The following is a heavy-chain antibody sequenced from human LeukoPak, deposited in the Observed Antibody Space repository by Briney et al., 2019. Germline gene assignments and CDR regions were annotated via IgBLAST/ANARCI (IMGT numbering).Heavy chain of an antibody. Sequence: GGSLRLSCAVSGFTFRDAAMTWVRQAPGKGLEWVSLISSSGNNAYYADSVKGRFTISRDNSKNTLSLQMNSLRVEDTAVYYCGRDRKEWGSVFDYWGQGTLVTVSS. V-gene: IGHV3-23*01. CDR2: ISSSGNNA. CDR1: GFTFRDAA. J-gene: IGHJ4*02. CDR3: GRDRKEWGSVFDY. D-gene: IGHD7-27*01.